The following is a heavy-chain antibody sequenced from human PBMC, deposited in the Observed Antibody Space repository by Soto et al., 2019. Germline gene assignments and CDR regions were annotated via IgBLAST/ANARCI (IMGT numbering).Heavy chain of an antibody. Sequence: ASVKVSCKASGGTFSSYAISWVRQAPGQGLEWMGGIIPIFGTANYAQKFQGRVTITADESTSTAYMELSSLRSEDTAVYYCAEGYYDSSGYYEGQKYWGQGTLVTVSS. CDR1: GGTFSSYA. J-gene: IGHJ4*02. CDR3: AEGYYDSSGYYEGQKY. D-gene: IGHD3-22*01. CDR2: IIPIFGTA. V-gene: IGHV1-69*13.